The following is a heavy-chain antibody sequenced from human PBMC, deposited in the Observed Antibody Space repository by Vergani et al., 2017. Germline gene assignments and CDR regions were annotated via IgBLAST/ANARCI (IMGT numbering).Heavy chain of an antibody. J-gene: IGHJ4*01. D-gene: IGHD2/OR15-2a*01. CDR2: ISGPGLST. CDR1: GFPFSNSA. CDR3: VKEKIGLGSYFFDS. V-gene: IGHV3-23*01. Sequence: EVHLLESGGGLVQSGGSLRPPCAASGFPFSNSAVSWVRQAPGRGLAWVSSISGPGLSTYYADSVKGRFSISRDNSKNTVFLQMHSLRAEDTAIYYCVKEKIGLGSYFFDSWGHGILVTVSS.